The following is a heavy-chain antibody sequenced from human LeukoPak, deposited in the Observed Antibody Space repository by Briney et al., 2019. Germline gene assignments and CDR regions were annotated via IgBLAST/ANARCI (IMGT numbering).Heavy chain of an antibody. CDR2: IYPGGSET. Sequence: GESLKISFKGFGYSFTSYWIVWVRQMPGKGLEWMGIIYPGGSETRYDPSFQGQVTISADRSTSTAYLQWSSLRASDTAMHYCARASRDGYNQNFDHWGQGTLVTVSS. V-gene: IGHV5-51*01. CDR1: GYSFTSYW. J-gene: IGHJ4*02. D-gene: IGHD5-24*01. CDR3: ARASRDGYNQNFDH.